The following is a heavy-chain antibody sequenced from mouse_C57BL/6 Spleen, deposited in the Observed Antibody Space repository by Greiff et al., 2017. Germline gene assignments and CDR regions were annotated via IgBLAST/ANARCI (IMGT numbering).Heavy chain of an antibody. V-gene: IGHV1-80*01. CDR2: IYPGDGDT. CDR3: AREDYYGRSYPYCFDY. CDR1: GYAFSSYW. Sequence: VQLQQSGAELVKPGASVKISCKASGYAFSSYWMNWVKQRPGTGLEWIGQIYPGDGDTNYNGKFKGKATLTADKSSSTAYRQLSSLASEDSAVYFCAREDYYGRSYPYCFDYWGQGTTLTVSS. J-gene: IGHJ2*01. D-gene: IGHD1-1*01.